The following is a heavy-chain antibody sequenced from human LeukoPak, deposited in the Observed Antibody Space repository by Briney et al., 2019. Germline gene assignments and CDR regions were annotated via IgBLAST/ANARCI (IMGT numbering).Heavy chain of an antibody. J-gene: IGHJ5*02. CDR2: IIPIFGTA. V-gene: IGHV1-69*05. D-gene: IGHD2-15*01. CDR3: ARAQRCSGGSCYPIFNNWFDP. Sequence: ASVKVSCKASGGTFSSYAISRVRQAPGQGLEWMGGIIPIFGTANYAQKFQGRVTITTDESTSTAYMELSSLRSEDTAVYYCARAQRCSGGSCYPIFNNWFDPWGQGTLVTVSS. CDR1: GGTFSSYA.